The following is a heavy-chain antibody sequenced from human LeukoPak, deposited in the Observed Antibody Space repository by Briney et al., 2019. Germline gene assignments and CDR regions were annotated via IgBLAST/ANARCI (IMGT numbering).Heavy chain of an antibody. V-gene: IGHV3-66*01. J-gene: IGHJ3*02. CDR3: AKDLVYLGYCSSTSCYAYAIDI. Sequence: GGSLRLSCAASGFTVSSNFMSWVRQAPGKGLEWVSVIYSGGSTYYADSVKGRFTISRDNSKNTLYLQMNSLRAEDTAVYYCAKDLVYLGYCSSTSCYAYAIDIWGQGTMVTVSS. D-gene: IGHD2-2*01. CDR1: GFTVSSNF. CDR2: IYSGGST.